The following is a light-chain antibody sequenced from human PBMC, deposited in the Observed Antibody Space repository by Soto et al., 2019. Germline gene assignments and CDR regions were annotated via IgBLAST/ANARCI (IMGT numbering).Light chain of an antibody. Sequence: DIQLTQSPSFLSASVGDRVTITCRASQGISSYLAWYQQKPGKAPKLLIYAASTLQSGVPSRFSGSGSGTEFTLTISSLQPEDFATYYCQQLNSYLFTFGPGTKLDIK. CDR1: QGISSY. J-gene: IGKJ3*01. CDR3: QQLNSYLFT. V-gene: IGKV1-9*01. CDR2: AAS.